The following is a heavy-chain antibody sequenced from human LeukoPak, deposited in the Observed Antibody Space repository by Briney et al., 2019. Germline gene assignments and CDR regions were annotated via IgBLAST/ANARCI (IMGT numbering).Heavy chain of an antibody. CDR3: AKDRDLAS. CDR1: GFTFTTYG. Sequence: PGGSLRLSCAASGFTFTTYGMHWVRQAPGKGLEWVAFIRSDGNNKYYADSVKGRFTISRDNSKNTLYLQMNSLRPEDTAVCYCAKDRDLASWGQGALVTVSS. J-gene: IGHJ5*02. V-gene: IGHV3-30*02. CDR2: IRSDGNNK.